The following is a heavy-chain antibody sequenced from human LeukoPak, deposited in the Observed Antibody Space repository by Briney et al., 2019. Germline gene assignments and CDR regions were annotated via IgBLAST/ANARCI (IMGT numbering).Heavy chain of an antibody. CDR1: GFAFSSYA. Sequence: GGSLRLSCAASGFAFSSYAMNWVRQAPGKGLEWVSVIGGSGGTTYYADSVKGRFTISRDNSKNTLYLQMNSLRAEDTAVYYCAKVGGSSRYFDYWGQGTLVTVSS. CDR3: AKVGGSSRYFDY. D-gene: IGHD1-26*01. J-gene: IGHJ4*02. V-gene: IGHV3-23*01. CDR2: IGGSGGTT.